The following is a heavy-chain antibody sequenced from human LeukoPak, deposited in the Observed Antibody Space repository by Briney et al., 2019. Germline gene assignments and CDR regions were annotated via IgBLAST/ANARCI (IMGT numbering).Heavy chain of an antibody. V-gene: IGHV3-30*04. Sequence: PGGSLRLSCAASGFTFSSYAMHWVRQAPGKGLEWVAVISYDGSNKYYADSVKGRFTISRGNSKNTLYLQINSLRAEDTAVYYCARGLLWFGELGVVDYWGQGTLVTVSS. D-gene: IGHD3-10*01. J-gene: IGHJ4*02. CDR1: GFTFSSYA. CDR3: ARGLLWFGELGVVDY. CDR2: ISYDGSNK.